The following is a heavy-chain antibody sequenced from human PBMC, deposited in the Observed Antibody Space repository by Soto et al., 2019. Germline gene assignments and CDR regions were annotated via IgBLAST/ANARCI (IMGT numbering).Heavy chain of an antibody. J-gene: IGHJ6*02. CDR2: IRSKAYGGTT. CDR3: TSYGSGSYYHYYYGMDV. Sequence: GGSLRLSCTASGFTFGDYAMSWFRQAPGKGLEWVGFIRSKAYGGTTEYAASVKGRFTISRDDSKSIAYLQMNSLKTEDTAVYYCTSYGSGSYYHYYYGMDVWGQGTTVTVSS. D-gene: IGHD3-10*01. CDR1: GFTFGDYA. V-gene: IGHV3-49*03.